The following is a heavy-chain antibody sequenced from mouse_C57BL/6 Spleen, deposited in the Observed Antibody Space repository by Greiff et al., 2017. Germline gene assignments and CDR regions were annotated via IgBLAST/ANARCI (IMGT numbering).Heavy chain of an antibody. CDR1: GYTFTSYG. V-gene: IGHV1-81*01. Sequence: QVQLKQSGAELARPGASVKLSCKASGYTFTSYGISWVKQRTGQGLEWIGEIYPRSGNTYYNEKFKGKATLTADKSSSTAYMELRSLTSEDSAVYFCARVYRGYSNYAMDYWGQGTSVTVSS. J-gene: IGHJ4*01. D-gene: IGHD2-5*01. CDR3: ARVYRGYSNYAMDY. CDR2: IYPRSGNT.